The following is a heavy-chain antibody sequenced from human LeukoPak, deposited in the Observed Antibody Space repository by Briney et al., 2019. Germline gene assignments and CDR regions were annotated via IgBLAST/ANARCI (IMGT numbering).Heavy chain of an antibody. CDR1: GFTFSNYA. V-gene: IGHV3-23*01. D-gene: IGHD3-9*01. Sequence: GGSLRLSCAASGFTFSNYAMTWVRHAPGKGLEWVSTISGSGGSTYYADSVKGRFTISRDNSKNTLYLQMNSLRAEDTAVYYCAKALLRYFDWEFDYWGRGTLVTVSS. J-gene: IGHJ4*02. CDR3: AKALLRYFDWEFDY. CDR2: ISGSGGST.